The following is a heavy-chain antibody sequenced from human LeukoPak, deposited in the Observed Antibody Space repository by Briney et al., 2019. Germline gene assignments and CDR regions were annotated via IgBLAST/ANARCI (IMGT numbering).Heavy chain of an antibody. CDR2: INPNSGAT. CDR1: GYTFTGYY. CDR3: ARGRYCSGGSCYGD. J-gene: IGHJ4*02. V-gene: IGHV1-2*02. D-gene: IGHD2-15*01. Sequence: ASVTVSCKASGYTFTGYYMHWVRQAPGQGLEWMGWINPNSGATNYTQKFQGRVTMTRDTSITTAYMDLSRLRSDDTAVYYCARGRYCSGGSCYGDWGQGTLVTVSS.